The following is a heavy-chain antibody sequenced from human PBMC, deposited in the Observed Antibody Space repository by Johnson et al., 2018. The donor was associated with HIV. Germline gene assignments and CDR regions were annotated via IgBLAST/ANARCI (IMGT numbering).Heavy chain of an antibody. Sequence: VQLVESGGGLIQPGGSLRLSCAASGFTVSSNYMTWVRQAPGKGLEWVAVISYDGSNTYYADSVKGRFTISRDNSKNTLYLQMNSLRAEDTAVYYCAREESIVVVIAIQAFDIWGQGTMVTVSS. J-gene: IGHJ3*02. D-gene: IGHD2-21*01. CDR1: GFTVSSNY. CDR3: AREESIVVVIAIQAFDI. CDR2: ISYDGSNT. V-gene: IGHV3-30-3*01.